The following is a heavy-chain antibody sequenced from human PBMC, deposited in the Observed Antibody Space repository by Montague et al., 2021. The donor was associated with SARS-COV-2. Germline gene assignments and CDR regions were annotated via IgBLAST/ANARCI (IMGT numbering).Heavy chain of an antibody. CDR2: IYYTGNN. Sequence: SETLSLTCTVSGGSITNNIDYWAWIRQPPGKGLEWIGSIYYTGNNYYNPSLKSRVTISVVTSKNHFTLKLSSVTAAETAVYYCARLKRYFDSSGSSSAFDFWGQGTKVTVSS. CDR1: GGSITNNIDY. J-gene: IGHJ3*01. D-gene: IGHD3-22*01. V-gene: IGHV4-39*02. CDR3: ARLKRYFDSSGSSSAFDF.